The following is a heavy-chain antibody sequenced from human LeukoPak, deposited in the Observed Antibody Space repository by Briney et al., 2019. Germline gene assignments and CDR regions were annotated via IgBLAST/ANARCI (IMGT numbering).Heavy chain of an antibody. J-gene: IGHJ4*02. CDR2: ISGSSSYI. Sequence: GGSLRLSCAASGFTFSSYTMNWVRQAPGKGLKWVSFISGSSSYIYYADSVKGRFTISRDNAKNSLYLQMSSLRAEDTAVYYCARDKVGSTVVVPAFDYWGQGTLVTVSS. V-gene: IGHV3-21*01. D-gene: IGHD2-2*01. CDR1: GFTFSSYT. CDR3: ARDKVGSTVVVPAFDY.